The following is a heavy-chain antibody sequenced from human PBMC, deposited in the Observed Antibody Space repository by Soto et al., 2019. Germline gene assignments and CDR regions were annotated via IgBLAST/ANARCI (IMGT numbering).Heavy chain of an antibody. Sequence: SGPTLVNPTQTLTLTCTFSGFSLITSGVGVGWIRQPPGKALEWLAFIYWDDDKRYSPSLRSRLTIAKDTSKNQVVLTMAEVVPVDTATYFCAHRRSGISQWNYGDFDYWGQGTQVTVSS. CDR2: IYWDDDK. CDR3: AHRRSGISQWNYGDFDY. D-gene: IGHD1-7*01. CDR1: GFSLITSGVG. J-gene: IGHJ4*02. V-gene: IGHV2-5*02.